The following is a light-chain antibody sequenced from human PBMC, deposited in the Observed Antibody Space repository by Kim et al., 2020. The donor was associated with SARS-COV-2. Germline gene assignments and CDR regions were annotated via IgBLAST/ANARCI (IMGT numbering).Light chain of an antibody. J-gene: IGLJ3*02. CDR3: AAWDDSLSGWV. V-gene: IGLV1-47*01. CDR1: SSNIGSNY. CDR2: RNN. Sequence: GQRVTISCSGSSSNIGSNYVSWYQQHPGTAPKLLIYRNNQRPSGVPDRFSGSKSGTSASLAISGLRSEDEADYYCAAWDDSLSGWVFGGGTQLTVL.